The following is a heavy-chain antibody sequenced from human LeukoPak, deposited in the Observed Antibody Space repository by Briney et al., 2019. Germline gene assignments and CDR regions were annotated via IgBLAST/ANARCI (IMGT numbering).Heavy chain of an antibody. Sequence: SETLSLTCAVYGGSFSGYYWSWIRQPPGKGLEWIGEINHSGSTNYNPSLKSRVTISVDTSKNQFSLKLSSVTAADTAVYYCARGLGGYCSSTSCSSMVYFDYWGQGTLATVSS. V-gene: IGHV4-34*01. CDR1: GGSFSGYY. CDR2: INHSGST. D-gene: IGHD2-2*01. J-gene: IGHJ4*02. CDR3: ARGLGGYCSSTSCSSMVYFDY.